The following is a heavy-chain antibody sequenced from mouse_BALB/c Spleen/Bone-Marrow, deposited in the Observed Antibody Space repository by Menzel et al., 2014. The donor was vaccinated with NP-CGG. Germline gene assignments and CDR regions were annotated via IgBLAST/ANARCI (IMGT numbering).Heavy chain of an antibody. J-gene: IGHJ4*01. D-gene: IGHD4-1*01. CDR1: GFAFSNYD. CDR3: AGPHTGTEGDCFAMHY. V-gene: IGHV5-12-1*01. CDR2: ISRGGGGT. Sequence: EVQVVVFGGCLVTPGGSLKLPCAASGFAFSNYDMSWVRQTPAKRLVWVAYISRGGGGTYYPDTVKGRFTISRDNAENTLYLQMSSVKSEHTAMYYCAGPHTGTEGDCFAMHYWGQGTPVTVSS.